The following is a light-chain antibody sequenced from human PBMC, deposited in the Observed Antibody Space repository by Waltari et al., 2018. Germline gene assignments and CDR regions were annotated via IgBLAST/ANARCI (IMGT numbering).Light chain of an antibody. J-gene: IGKJ3*01. CDR2: GAS. CDR3: QQYNNWPFT. V-gene: IGKV3-15*01. CDR1: QSVSSN. Sequence: EIVMTQSPATLSVSPGERATLSCRASQSVSSNLAWYQQKPGQAPRLLIYGASTRATGSPARFSGSGSGTKFTLTISSLQSEDFAVYYCQQYNNWPFTCGPGTKVDIK.